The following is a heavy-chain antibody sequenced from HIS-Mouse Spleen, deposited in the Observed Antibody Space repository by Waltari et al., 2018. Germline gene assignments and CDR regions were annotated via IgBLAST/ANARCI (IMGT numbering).Heavy chain of an antibody. CDR2: IYYSGGT. CDR1: GGSIRSSSYY. Sequence: QLQLQESGPGLVKPSETLSLTCTVSGGSIRSSSYYWGWIRQPPGKGLGWIGSIYYSGGTYYNPSLKSRVTISVDTSKNQFSLKLSSVTAADTAVYYCAREIPYSSSWYDWYFDLWGRGTLVTVSS. D-gene: IGHD6-13*01. V-gene: IGHV4-39*07. J-gene: IGHJ2*01. CDR3: AREIPYSSSWYDWYFDL.